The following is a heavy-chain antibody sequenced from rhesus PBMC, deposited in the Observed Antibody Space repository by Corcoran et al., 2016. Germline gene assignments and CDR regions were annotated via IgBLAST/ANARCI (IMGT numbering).Heavy chain of an antibody. CDR2: IGGSSGST. Sequence: QVQLQESGPGLVKPSETLSLTCAVSGYSISSGYGWSWIRQPPGKGLEWIGYIGGSSGSTNYNPSLKSRVTISKDTSKNQCSLKLSSVTAADTAVYYCASGSGWSLDYWGQGVLVTVSS. J-gene: IGHJ4*01. D-gene: IGHD6S26*01. CDR3: ASGSGWSLDY. V-gene: IGHV4-127*01. CDR1: GYSISSGYG.